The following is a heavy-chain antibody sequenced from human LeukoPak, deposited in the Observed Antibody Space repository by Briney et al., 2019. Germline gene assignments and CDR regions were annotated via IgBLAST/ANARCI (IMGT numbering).Heavy chain of an antibody. CDR2: IYYSGST. V-gene: IGHV4-59*12. D-gene: IGHD2-15*01. CDR1: GGSISSYY. Sequence: SETLSLTCTVSGGSISSYYWSWIRQPPGKGLEWIGYIYYSGSTNYNPSLKSRVTISVDTSKNQFSLKLSSVTAADTAVYYCAREAVGCSGGSCYLPDYWGQGTLVTVSS. CDR3: AREAVGCSGGSCYLPDY. J-gene: IGHJ4*02.